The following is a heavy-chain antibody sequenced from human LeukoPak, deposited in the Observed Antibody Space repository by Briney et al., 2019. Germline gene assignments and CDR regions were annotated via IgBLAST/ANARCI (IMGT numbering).Heavy chain of an antibody. CDR1: GYTFTSYG. J-gene: IGHJ6*03. D-gene: IGHD3-3*01. V-gene: IGHV1-18*01. CDR3: ARCASTIFGVVISQIDYYYYMDV. Sequence: GASVKVSCKASGYTFTSYGISWVRQAPGQGLEWMGWISAYNGNTNYAQKLQGRVTMTTDTSTSTAYMELWSLRSDDTAVYYCARCASTIFGVVISQIDYYYYMDVWGKGTTVTVSS. CDR2: ISAYNGNT.